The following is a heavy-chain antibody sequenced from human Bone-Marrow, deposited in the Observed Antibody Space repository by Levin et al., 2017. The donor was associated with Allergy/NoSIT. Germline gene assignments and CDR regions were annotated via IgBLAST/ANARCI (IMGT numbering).Heavy chain of an antibody. CDR3: PQRFRNGRCSETRGGQFDP. Sequence: SGPTLVKPTQTLTLTCTFSGFPLNTFGVGVGWIRQSPGKALEWLGIIYWNDDKRYSPSVKNRLTLTKDTSTNQVVLRMIDMDPLNTGTSYCPQRFRNGRCSETRGGQFDPWGQGTLVTVAS. D-gene: IGHD1-1*01. CDR1: GFPLNTFGVG. V-gene: IGHV2-5*04. J-gene: IGHJ5*02. CDR2: IYWNDDK.